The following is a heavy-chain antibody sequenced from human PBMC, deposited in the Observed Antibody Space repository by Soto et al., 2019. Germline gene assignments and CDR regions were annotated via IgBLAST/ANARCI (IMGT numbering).Heavy chain of an antibody. CDR1: GFTLINHD. CDR3: AKDQDYSFDY. CDR2: SSRNSDNM. Sequence: PGGSLRLSCAASGFTLINHDINWVRQAPGKGLEWVSHSSRNSDNMYYADSVKGRFTVSRDNAKNSLYLQMNSLRDEDTAVYYCAKDQDYSFDYWGQGTLVTVSS. V-gene: IGHV3-48*02. J-gene: IGHJ4*02.